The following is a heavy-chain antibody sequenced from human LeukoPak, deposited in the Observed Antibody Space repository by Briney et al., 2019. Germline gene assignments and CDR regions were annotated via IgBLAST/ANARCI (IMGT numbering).Heavy chain of an antibody. V-gene: IGHV3-30*04. J-gene: IGHJ4*02. CDR2: ISYDGSNK. Sequence: GGSLRLSCAASGFTFSSCAMHWVRQAPGKGLEWVAVISYDGSNKYYADSVKGRFTISRDNSKNTLYLQMNSLRAEDTAVYYCARDRRRYCSGGSCYLFDYWGQGTLVTVSS. CDR1: GFTFSSCA. D-gene: IGHD2-15*01. CDR3: ARDRRRYCSGGSCYLFDY.